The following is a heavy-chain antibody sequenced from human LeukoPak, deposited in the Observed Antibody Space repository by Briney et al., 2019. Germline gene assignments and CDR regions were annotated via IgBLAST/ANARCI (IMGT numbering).Heavy chain of an antibody. Sequence: GGSLRLSCAASGFTFSSYSMNWVRQAPGKGLEWVSYISSSSSTIYYADSVKGRFTISRDNAKNSLYLQMNSLRAEDTAVYYCARVLHKRNYDSTTYYGYWGQGTLVTVAS. V-gene: IGHV3-48*01. CDR3: ARVLHKRNYDSTTYYGY. CDR1: GFTFSSYS. CDR2: ISSSSSTI. J-gene: IGHJ4*02. D-gene: IGHD3-22*01.